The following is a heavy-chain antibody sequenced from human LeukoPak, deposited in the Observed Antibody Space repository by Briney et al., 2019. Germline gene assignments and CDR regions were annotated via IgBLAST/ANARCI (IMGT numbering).Heavy chain of an antibody. CDR2: TYYRSTWYN. CDR3: ARRLTQYDCFDP. CDR1: GDSVSSNSVA. D-gene: IGHD2-2*01. V-gene: IGHV6-1*01. J-gene: IGHJ5*02. Sequence: SQTLSLTCAISGDSVSSNSVAWNWIRQSPSRGLEWLGRTYYRSTWYNDYAVSVRGRITVNPDTSKNQFSLHLNSVTPEDTAVYYCARRLTQYDCFDPWGQGILVTVFS.